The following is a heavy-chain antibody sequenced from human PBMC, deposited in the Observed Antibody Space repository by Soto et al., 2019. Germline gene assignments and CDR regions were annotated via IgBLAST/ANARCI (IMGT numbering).Heavy chain of an antibody. J-gene: IGHJ6*02. CDR1: GYRFTTYW. CDR3: ARQEKLSPYYYAMDV. Sequence: GESLKISCQVSGYRFTTYWIAWVRQMPGKGLEWMGIIHPGDSDTRYSPSFQGQVTISADKSVGTAFLQWSRLKASDTATYYCARQEKLSPYYYAMDVWGQGTTVTVSS. CDR2: IHPGDSDT. D-gene: IGHD2-15*01. V-gene: IGHV5-51*01.